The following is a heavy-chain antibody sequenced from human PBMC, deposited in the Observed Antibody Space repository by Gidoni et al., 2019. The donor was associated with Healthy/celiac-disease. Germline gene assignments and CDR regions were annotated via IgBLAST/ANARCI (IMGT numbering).Heavy chain of an antibody. CDR2: IRSKANSYAT. V-gene: IGHV3-73*02. D-gene: IGHD5-12*01. CDR1: GVTVSGAA. Sequence: EVQLVESGGGLVQPGGSRKLSGAASGVTVSGAAMHWVRQASGKGLAWVGRIRSKANSYATAYAASVKGRFTISRDDSKNTAYLQMNSLNTEDTAVYYCTRLGRDGYEWYFDYWGQGTLVTVSS. J-gene: IGHJ4*02. CDR3: TRLGRDGYEWYFDY.